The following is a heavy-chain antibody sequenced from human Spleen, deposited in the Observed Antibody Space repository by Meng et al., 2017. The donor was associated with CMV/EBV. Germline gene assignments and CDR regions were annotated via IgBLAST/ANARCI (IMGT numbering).Heavy chain of an antibody. CDR3: ARGRYCSGTSCLLDY. CDR1: GFTVSSNY. J-gene: IGHJ4*02. D-gene: IGHD2-2*01. V-gene: IGHV3-53*01. CDR2: IFSGGST. Sequence: GESLKISCAASGFTVSSNYMNWVRQAPGKGLEWVSVIFSGGSTYYADSVKGRFTISTDNSKNTLYLQMNSLRVEDTAVYYCARGRYCSGTSCLLDYWGQGTLVTVSS.